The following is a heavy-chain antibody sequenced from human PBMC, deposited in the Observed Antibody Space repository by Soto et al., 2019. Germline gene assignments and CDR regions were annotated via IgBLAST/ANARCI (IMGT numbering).Heavy chain of an antibody. D-gene: IGHD3-22*01. V-gene: IGHV5-51*01. J-gene: IGHJ4*02. CDR3: ARLNYYDSSGYNDY. CDR2: IYPGDSDT. CDR1: GYSFTSYW. Sequence: GGSLKLSCKGSGYSFTSYWICWVRPMPGKGLEWRGLIYPGDSDTRYSPSFQGQVTISADKSISTAYLQWSSLKASDTAMYYCARLNYYDSSGYNDYWGQGTLVTVLL.